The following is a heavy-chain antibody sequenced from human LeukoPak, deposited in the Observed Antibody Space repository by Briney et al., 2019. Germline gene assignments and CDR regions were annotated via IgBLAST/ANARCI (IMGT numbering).Heavy chain of an antibody. CDR3: ARGPYYDFWSGYYDPYYYYMDV. D-gene: IGHD3-3*01. Sequence: ASVKVSCKASGYTFTSYDINWVRQATGQGLEWMGWMNPNSGNTGYAQKFQGRVTITRNTSISTAYMELSSLRSEDTAVYCCARGPYYDFWSGYYDPYYYYMDVWGKGTTVTVSS. J-gene: IGHJ6*03. CDR2: MNPNSGNT. CDR1: GYTFTSYD. V-gene: IGHV1-8*03.